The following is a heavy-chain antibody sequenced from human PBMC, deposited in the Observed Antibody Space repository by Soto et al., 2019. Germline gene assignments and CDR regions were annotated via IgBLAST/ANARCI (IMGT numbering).Heavy chain of an antibody. CDR2: IYYSGST. CDR1: GGSISSGDYY. D-gene: IGHD3-22*01. V-gene: IGHV4-30-4*01. CDR3: ARVVDYYDPYYYYGMDV. Sequence: SETLSLTCTVSGGSISSGDYYWSWIRQPPGKGLEWIGYIYYSGSTYYNPSLKSRVTISVDTSKNSLYLQMNSLRAEDTAVYYCARVVDYYDPYYYYGMDVWGQGTTVTVSS. J-gene: IGHJ6*02.